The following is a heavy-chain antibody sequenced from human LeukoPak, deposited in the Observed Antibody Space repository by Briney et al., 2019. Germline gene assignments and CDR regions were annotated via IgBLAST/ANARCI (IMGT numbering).Heavy chain of an antibody. V-gene: IGHV3-48*02. D-gene: IGHD6-19*01. CDR3: ARDAGYSSGWSHWYLDL. CDR1: GFTFTGYS. CDR2: ISRSVTTI. Sequence: GGSLRLSCAASGFTFTGYSFNWVRQAPGKGLEWVSYISRSVTTIHYADSVKGRFTISRDKAKNSIYLQMNSLTDEDSAVYYCARDAGYSSGWSHWYLDLWGRGTLVTVS. J-gene: IGHJ2*01.